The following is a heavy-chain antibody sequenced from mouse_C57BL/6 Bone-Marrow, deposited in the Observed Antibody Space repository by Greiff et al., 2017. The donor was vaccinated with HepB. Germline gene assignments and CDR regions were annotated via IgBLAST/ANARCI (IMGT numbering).Heavy chain of an antibody. CDR1: GFSLTSYA. Sequence: QVQLKESGPGLVAPSQSLSITCTASGFSLTSYAISWVRQPPGKGLEWLGVIWTGGGTTYNSALKSRLSISKDNSKSQVFLKMNSLQTDDTARYYCARTGTAFAYWGQGTLVTVSA. V-gene: IGHV2-9-1*01. CDR2: IWTGGGT. J-gene: IGHJ3*01. CDR3: ARTGTAFAY. D-gene: IGHD4-1*01.